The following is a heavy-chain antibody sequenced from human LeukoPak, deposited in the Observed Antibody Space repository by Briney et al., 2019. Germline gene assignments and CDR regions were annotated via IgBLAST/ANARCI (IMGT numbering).Heavy chain of an antibody. CDR1: GGSSSSSSYY. CDR3: ARGRRGDYYYYGMEDV. CDR2: IYYSGST. D-gene: IGHD5-12*01. J-gene: IGHJ6*02. V-gene: IGHV4-39*07. Sequence: SETLSLTCTVSGGSSSSSSYYWGWIRQPPGKGLEWIGSIYYSGSTNYNPSLKSRVTISVDTSKNQFSLKLSSVTAADTAVYYCARGRRGDYYYYGMEDVWGQGTTVTVSS.